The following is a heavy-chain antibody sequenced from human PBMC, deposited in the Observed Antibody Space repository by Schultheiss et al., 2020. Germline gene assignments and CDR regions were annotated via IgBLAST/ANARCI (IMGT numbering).Heavy chain of an antibody. Sequence: SGPTLVKPTQTLTLTCSFSGFSLSTSGVGVGWIRQPPGKALEWLARIDWDDDKRYSPSLKSRLTITKDTSKNQVVLTMTNMDPVDTATYYCAHSAYYDFWSGYYNFDYWGQGTLVTVSS. CDR2: IDWDDDK. J-gene: IGHJ4*02. D-gene: IGHD3-3*01. CDR3: AHSAYYDFWSGYYNFDY. V-gene: IGHV2-5*02. CDR1: GFSLSTSGVG.